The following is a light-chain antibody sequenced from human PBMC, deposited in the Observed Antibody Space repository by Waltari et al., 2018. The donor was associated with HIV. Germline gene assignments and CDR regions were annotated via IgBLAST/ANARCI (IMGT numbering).Light chain of an antibody. CDR1: CGSIVSTY. J-gene: IGLJ2*01. Sequence: FMLTQPLSVSESPGHTVTISRTGSCGSIVSTYVQSYQQRPCSAPTTVIYEDNQRPSGVPDRFSGSIDSSSNSASLTISGLKTEDEADYYCQSYDSSNQGVVFGGGTKLTVL. CDR3: QSYDSSNQGVV. V-gene: IGLV6-57*02. CDR2: EDN.